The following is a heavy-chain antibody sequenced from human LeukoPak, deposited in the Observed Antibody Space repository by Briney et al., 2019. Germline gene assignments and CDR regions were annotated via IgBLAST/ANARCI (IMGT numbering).Heavy chain of an antibody. CDR1: GFTFSSYS. Sequence: PGGSLRLSCAASGFTFSSYSMNWVRQAPGKGLEWVSSISSSSSYIYYADSVKGRFTISRDNAKNSLYLQMNSLRAEDTAVYYCARDYEQWLVYGWSDPWGQGTLVTVSS. CDR2: ISSSSSYI. CDR3: ARDYEQWLVYGWSDP. J-gene: IGHJ5*02. D-gene: IGHD6-19*01. V-gene: IGHV3-21*01.